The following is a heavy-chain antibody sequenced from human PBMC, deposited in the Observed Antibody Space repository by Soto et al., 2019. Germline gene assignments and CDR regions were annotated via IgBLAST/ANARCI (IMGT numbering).Heavy chain of an antibody. J-gene: IGHJ4*02. V-gene: IGHV3-23*01. CDR1: GFTFSNYA. D-gene: IGHD6-25*01. CDR3: AKFFVETGSNSGWPWSFHF. CDR2: INGSGGTT. Sequence: EVQLLESGGGLVQPGRSLRLSCAASGFTFSNYAMSWVRQAPGQGLDCVSAINGSGGTTYYADSVKGRFTISRDNSKNTLFLQMNSLRAEDAAVYYCAKFFVETGSNSGWPWSFHFWGQGTLVTVSS.